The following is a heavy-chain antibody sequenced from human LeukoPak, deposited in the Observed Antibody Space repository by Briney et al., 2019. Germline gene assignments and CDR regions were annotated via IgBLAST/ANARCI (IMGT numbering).Heavy chain of an antibody. J-gene: IGHJ4*02. V-gene: IGHV4-38-2*02. CDR2: IYHSGST. Sequence: SETLSLTCTVSGYSISSGYYWGWIRQPPGKGLEWIGSIYHSGSTYYNPSLKSRVTLSVHTPKNQFSLKLSSLTAADTAVYYCARTTYYCSSTSCYAEQLADLDYWGQGTLVTVSS. CDR3: ARTTYYCSSTSCYAEQLADLDY. D-gene: IGHD2-2*01. CDR1: GYSISSGYY.